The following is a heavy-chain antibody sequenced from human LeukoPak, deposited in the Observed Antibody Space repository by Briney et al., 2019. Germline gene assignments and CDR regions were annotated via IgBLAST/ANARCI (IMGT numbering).Heavy chain of an antibody. V-gene: IGHV3-49*04. CDR2: IISKAYGGTP. CDR3: TQSTYDFWSGYIDY. D-gene: IGHD3-3*01. Sequence: GGALRLSFSASGFPSCYYAVSWVRQAPGKGLEGVGFIISKAYGGTPEYAASVKGRFTISREEYISIAYLEMNSLKAEDTAVYYCTQSTYDFWSGYIDYWGQGTLVTVSS. CDR1: GFPSCYYA. J-gene: IGHJ4*02.